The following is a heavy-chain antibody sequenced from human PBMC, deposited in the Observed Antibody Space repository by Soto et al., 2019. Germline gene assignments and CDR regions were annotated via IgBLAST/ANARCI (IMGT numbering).Heavy chain of an antibody. CDR1: GGTFSSYA. CDR2: IIPIFGTA. J-gene: IGHJ1*01. D-gene: IGHD3-22*01. Sequence: SVKVSFKASGGTFSSYAISWVRQAPGQGLEWMGGIIPIFGTANYAQKFQGRVTITADKSTSTAYMELSSLRSEDTAVYYCARGDYDSSGSEYFQHWGQGTLVTVSS. CDR3: ARGDYDSSGSEYFQH. V-gene: IGHV1-69*06.